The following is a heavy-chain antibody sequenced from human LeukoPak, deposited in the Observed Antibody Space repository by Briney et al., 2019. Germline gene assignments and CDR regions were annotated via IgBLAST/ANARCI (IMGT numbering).Heavy chain of an antibody. CDR1: GFTFSNYG. CDR3: ATDLIHYYASGAKT. CDR2: TRYDGNNK. D-gene: IGHD3-10*01. V-gene: IGHV3-30*02. J-gene: IGHJ5*02. Sequence: TGGSLRLSCGASGFTFSNYGMLWVRQAPGKGLEWVAFTRYDGNNKLYADSVKGRFSISRDNAKNSLYLQMNSLRAEDTAVYYCATDLIHYYASGAKTWGQGTLVTVSS.